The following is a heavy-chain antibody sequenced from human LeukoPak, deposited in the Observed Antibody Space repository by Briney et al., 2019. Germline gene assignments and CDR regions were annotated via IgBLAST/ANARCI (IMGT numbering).Heavy chain of an antibody. D-gene: IGHD1-26*01. CDR2: IWYDGSNK. CDR3: ARESSGSYYDY. V-gene: IGHV3-33*08. J-gene: IGHJ4*02. CDR1: GFTFSSYA. Sequence: GGSLRLSCAASGFTFSSYAMHWVRQAPGKGLEWVAVIWYDGSNKYYADSVKGRFTISRDNSKDTLYLQMNSLRAEDTAVYYCARESSGSYYDYWGQGTLVTVSS.